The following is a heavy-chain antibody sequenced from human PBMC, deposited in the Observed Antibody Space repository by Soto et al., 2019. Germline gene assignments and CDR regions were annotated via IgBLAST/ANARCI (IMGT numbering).Heavy chain of an antibody. Sequence: ASVKVSCKASGYTFTSYDINWVRQATGQGLEWMGWMNPNSGNTGYAQKFQGRVTMTRNTSISTTYMELSSLRSDDTAVYYCARGTGGLLWFGELLYYFDYWGQGTLVTVSS. CDR3: ARGTGGLLWFGELLYYFDY. V-gene: IGHV1-8*01. CDR2: MNPNSGNT. J-gene: IGHJ4*02. D-gene: IGHD3-10*01. CDR1: GYTFTSYD.